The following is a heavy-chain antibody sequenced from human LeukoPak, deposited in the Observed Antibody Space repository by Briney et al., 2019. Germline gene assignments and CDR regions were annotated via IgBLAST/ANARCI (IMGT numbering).Heavy chain of an antibody. CDR1: GYRFTSYW. Sequence: GESLKISCKGSGYRFTSYWIGWVRQMPGKGLEWMGIIYPGDSDTRYSPSFQGQVTISADKSISTAYLQWSSLKASDTAMYYCARGFINYYDSSGYLFDYWGQGTLVTVSS. J-gene: IGHJ4*02. CDR2: IYPGDSDT. D-gene: IGHD3-22*01. V-gene: IGHV5-51*01. CDR3: ARGFINYYDSSGYLFDY.